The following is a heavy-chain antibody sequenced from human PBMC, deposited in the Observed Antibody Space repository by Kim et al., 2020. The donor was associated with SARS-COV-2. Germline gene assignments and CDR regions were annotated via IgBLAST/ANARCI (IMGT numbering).Heavy chain of an antibody. Sequence: ASVKVSCKASGYTFTSYAMHWVRQAPGQRLEWMGWINAGNGNTKYSQKFQGRVTITRDTSASTAYMELSSLRSEDTAVYYCARGFDWLFPSVAFDIWGQGTMVTVSS. J-gene: IGHJ3*02. CDR3: ARGFDWLFPSVAFDI. D-gene: IGHD3-9*01. CDR2: INAGNGNT. CDR1: GYTFTSYA. V-gene: IGHV1-3*01.